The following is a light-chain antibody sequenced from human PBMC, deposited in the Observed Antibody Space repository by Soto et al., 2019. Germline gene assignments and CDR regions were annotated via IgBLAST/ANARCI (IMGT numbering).Light chain of an antibody. CDR2: DAS. Sequence: ELVLTQSPATLSLSPGERATLSCRASQSVSSYLAWYQQKPGQAPRLLIYDASNTATGIPARFSGSGSGTDFTLTISSLEPEDFAVYYCQQRSNWPRSITFGQGTRLEIK. CDR1: QSVSSY. V-gene: IGKV3-11*01. J-gene: IGKJ5*01. CDR3: QQRSNWPRSIT.